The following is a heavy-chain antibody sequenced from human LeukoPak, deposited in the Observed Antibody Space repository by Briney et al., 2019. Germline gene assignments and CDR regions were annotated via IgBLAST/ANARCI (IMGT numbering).Heavy chain of an antibody. J-gene: IGHJ6*02. CDR2: ISGSAGSS. D-gene: IGHD6-13*01. Sequence: GGSLRLSCAASGFTFSSYAMSWVRQAPGKGLEWVSGISGSAGSSYYADSVKGRFTISRDNSKNTLYLQMNSLRAEDTAVYYCASVSYSSSWYHYYYYGMDVWGQGTTVTVSS. CDR1: GFTFSSYA. CDR3: ASVSYSSSWYHYYYYGMDV. V-gene: IGHV3-23*01.